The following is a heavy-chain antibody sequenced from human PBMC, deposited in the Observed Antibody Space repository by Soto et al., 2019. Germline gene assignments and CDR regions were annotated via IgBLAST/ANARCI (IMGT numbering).Heavy chain of an antibody. V-gene: IGHV3-23*01. CDR1: GFTFSNYG. CDR3: AKIRENFGSDY. CDR2: VSGNGGNT. Sequence: GGSLRLSCASTGFTFSNYGLAWVRQAPGKGLDSVSSVSGNGGNTFYADSVKGRFTISRDNSQNMLYLQMNSLRAEDTAVYYCAKIRENFGSDYWGQGT. D-gene: IGHD3-16*01. J-gene: IGHJ4*02.